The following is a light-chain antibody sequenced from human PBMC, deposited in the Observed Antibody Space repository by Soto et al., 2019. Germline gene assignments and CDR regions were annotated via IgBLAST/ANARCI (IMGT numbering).Light chain of an antibody. Sequence: DIQMTQSPSPLSASVGDSVTITCRASQTISRYVNWYQHKQGEAPKLLVYAASSLQTGVPSRFSGGGSGADFTLTISSVQPEDFAPFYCQQTFTPPWTFGQGTKVEIK. J-gene: IGKJ1*01. CDR2: AAS. CDR1: QTISRY. V-gene: IGKV1-39*01. CDR3: QQTFTPPWT.